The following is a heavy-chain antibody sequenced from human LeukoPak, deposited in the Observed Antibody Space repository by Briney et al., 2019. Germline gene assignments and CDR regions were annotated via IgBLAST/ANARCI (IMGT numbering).Heavy chain of an antibody. CDR2: IDWGDDK. J-gene: IGHJ2*01. CDR3: ARIRPYCSGGTCYRPHYWYFDL. V-gene: IGHV2-70*11. Sequence: ESGPTLVNPTQTLTLTCTFSGFSLSTSGMCVSWIRQPPVKAPEWLARIDWGDDKYYSTSLKTGLAISKDTSKNQVVLTMTNMDPVDTATYYCARIRPYCSGGTCYRPHYWYFDLWGRGTLVTVSS. CDR1: GFSLSTSGMC. D-gene: IGHD2-15*01.